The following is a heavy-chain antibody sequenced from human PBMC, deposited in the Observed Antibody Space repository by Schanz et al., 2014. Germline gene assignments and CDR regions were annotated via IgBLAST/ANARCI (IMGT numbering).Heavy chain of an antibody. CDR3: ARGSLAGYVALLMAANDY. V-gene: IGHV1-46*01. D-gene: IGHD2-15*01. CDR1: GYPFTNYY. Sequence: QVHLEQSGPEVKKPGASVKLSCRASGYPFTNYYIHWVRQAPGQGLEWMGIVNPGGGSTSVAQRFQTRVTLTRDTSTGTAYLGLTRLRFEDTAVYYCARGSLAGYVALLMAANDYWGQGTLLAAAS. CDR2: VNPGGGST. J-gene: IGHJ4*02.